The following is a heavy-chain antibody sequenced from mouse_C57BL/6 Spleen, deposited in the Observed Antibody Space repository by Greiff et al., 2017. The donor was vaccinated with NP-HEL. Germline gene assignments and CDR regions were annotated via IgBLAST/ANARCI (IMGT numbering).Heavy chain of an antibody. Sequence: QVQLKQSGPELVKPGASVKISCKASGYAFSSSWMNWVKQRPGKGLEWIGRIYPGDGETNYNGKFKGKATLTADKSSSTAYMQLSSLTSEDSAVYFCARSLLGLWYFDVWGSGTTVTVSS. CDR2: IYPGDGET. CDR3: ARSLLGLWYFDV. V-gene: IGHV1-82*01. CDR1: GYAFSSSW. D-gene: IGHD4-1*01. J-gene: IGHJ1*01.